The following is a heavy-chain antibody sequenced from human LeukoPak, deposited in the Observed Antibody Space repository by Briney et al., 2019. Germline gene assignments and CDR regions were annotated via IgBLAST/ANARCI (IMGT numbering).Heavy chain of an antibody. D-gene: IGHD6-19*01. J-gene: IGHJ4*02. V-gene: IGHV3-23*01. Sequence: GGSLRLSCAASGFTFSSYAMSWVRQAPGKGLEWVSVISGGGSSTYYADSVKGRFTISRDNAKNSLYLQMNSLRAEDTAVYYCARGQQWLVDYWGQGTLVTVSS. CDR2: ISGGGSST. CDR1: GFTFSSYA. CDR3: ARGQQWLVDY.